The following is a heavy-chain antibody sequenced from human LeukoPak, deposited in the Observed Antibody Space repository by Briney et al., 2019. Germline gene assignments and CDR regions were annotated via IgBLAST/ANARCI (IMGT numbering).Heavy chain of an antibody. V-gene: IGHV4-61*01. D-gene: IGHD3-3*01. CDR2: IYNGVNT. CDR1: GASVSSASY. Sequence: SETLSLTCTVSGASVSSASYWTWIRQPPGKGVEWIAHIYNGVNTNYNPSLKSRVTISVDTSKNQFSLKLSSVTAADTAVYYCASYDFWSGYRGFFDYWGQGTLVTVSS. J-gene: IGHJ4*02. CDR3: ASYDFWSGYRGFFDY.